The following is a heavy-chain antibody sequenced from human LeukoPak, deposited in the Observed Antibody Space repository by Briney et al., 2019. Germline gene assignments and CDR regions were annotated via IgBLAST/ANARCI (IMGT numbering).Heavy chain of an antibody. Sequence: SETLSLTCTVSGGSISGASYYWSWSRQPAGKGLEWIGRIYTSGSTNYNPSLKSRITMSTDTSNNQFSLKLTSVTDVDTAMYYCTRDRWLDFWGQGTLVTVSS. J-gene: IGHJ5*01. CDR1: GGSISGASYY. V-gene: IGHV4-61*02. CDR3: TRDRWLDF. CDR2: IYTSGST.